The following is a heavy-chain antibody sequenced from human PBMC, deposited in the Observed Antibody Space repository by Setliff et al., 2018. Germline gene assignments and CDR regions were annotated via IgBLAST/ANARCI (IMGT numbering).Heavy chain of an antibody. J-gene: IGHJ6*02. Sequence: SETLSLTCTVSGGSISSSSYYWGWIRQPPGKGLEWIGIIYYSGSTYYNPSLKSRVTISVDTSKNQFSLKLSSLTAADTAVYYCARQQQLVIGSTAYYYYGMDVWGQGTTVTVSS. CDR3: ARQQQLVIGSTAYYYYGMDV. CDR1: GGSISSSSYY. V-gene: IGHV4-39*07. CDR2: IYYSGST. D-gene: IGHD6-13*01.